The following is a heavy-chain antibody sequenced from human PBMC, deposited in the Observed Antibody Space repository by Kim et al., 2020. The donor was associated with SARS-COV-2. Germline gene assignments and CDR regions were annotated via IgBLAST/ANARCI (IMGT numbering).Heavy chain of an antibody. J-gene: IGHJ1*01. V-gene: IGHV1-46*01. Sequence: ASVKVSCKASGYTFTSYYMHWVRQAPGQGLEWMGIINPSGGSTSYAQKFQGRVTMTRDTSTSTVYMELSSLRSEDTAVYYCARGPAYCGGDCYSSAEYFQHWGQGTLVTVSS. CDR3: ARGPAYCGGDCYSSAEYFQH. CDR2: INPSGGST. D-gene: IGHD2-21*02. CDR1: GYTFTSYY.